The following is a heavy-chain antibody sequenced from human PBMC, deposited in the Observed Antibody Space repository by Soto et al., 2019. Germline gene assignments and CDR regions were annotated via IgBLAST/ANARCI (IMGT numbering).Heavy chain of an antibody. D-gene: IGHD3-22*01. CDR2: IIPIFGTA. J-gene: IGHJ4*02. Sequence: QVQLVPSGAEVKKPGSSVKVSCKASVGTFSSYAISWVRQAPGQGLEWMGGIIPIFGTANYAQKFQGRVTITADESTSTAYMELSRLRSEDTAVYYCARDLRRDYDSSGYNDYWGQGTLVTVSS. CDR1: VGTFSSYA. CDR3: ARDLRRDYDSSGYNDY. V-gene: IGHV1-69*12.